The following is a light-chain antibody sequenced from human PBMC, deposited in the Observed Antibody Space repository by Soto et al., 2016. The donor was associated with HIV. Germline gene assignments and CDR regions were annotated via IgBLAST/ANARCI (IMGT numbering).Light chain of an antibody. Sequence: SSELTQDPAVSVALGQTVRITCQGDSLRSYYASWYQQKPGQAPVLVIYGKNNRPSGIPDRFSGSSSGNTASLTITGARAEDEADYYCNSRDSSANRVFGGGTKLTVL. CDR1: SLRSYY. V-gene: IGLV3-19*01. J-gene: IGLJ2*01. CDR3: NSRDSSANRV. CDR2: GKN.